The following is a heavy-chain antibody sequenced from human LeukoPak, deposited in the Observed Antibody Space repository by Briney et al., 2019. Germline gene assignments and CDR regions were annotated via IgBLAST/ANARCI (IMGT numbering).Heavy chain of an antibody. J-gene: IGHJ6*02. CDR1: GGSISSYY. CDR3: AGQYSSSWYGEGYYYYGMDV. V-gene: IGHV4-59*08. CDR2: IYYSGST. D-gene: IGHD6-13*01. Sequence: SETLSLTCTVSGGSISSYYWSWIRQPPGKGLEWIGYIYYSGSTNYNPSLKSRVTISVDTSKNQFSLKLSSVTAADTAVYYCAGQYSSSWYGEGYYYYGMDVWGQGTTVTVSS.